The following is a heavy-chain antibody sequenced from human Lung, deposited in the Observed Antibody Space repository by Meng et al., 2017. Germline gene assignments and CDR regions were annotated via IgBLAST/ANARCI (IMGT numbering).Heavy chain of an antibody. J-gene: IGHJ4*02. CDR1: GSSLSTSGVA. D-gene: IGHD3-22*01. CDR2: IYWDDEK. V-gene: IGHV2-5*02. Sequence: QITVTESGPALVKPTQTLTLTCPTSGSSLSTSGVAVGWIRQPPGKALEWLALIYWDDEKRYSPSLKSRLTITKDTSKNHVVLTMTNMDPVDTATYYCAHSWGSGYYFGPLDYWGQGTLVTVSS. CDR3: AHSWGSGYYFGPLDY.